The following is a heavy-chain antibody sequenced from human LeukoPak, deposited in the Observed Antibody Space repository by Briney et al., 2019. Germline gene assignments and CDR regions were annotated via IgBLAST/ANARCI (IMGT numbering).Heavy chain of an antibody. CDR1: GYTFTVYY. CDR2: ITPKSGGT. CDR3: TRGVLLLERGAFDI. J-gene: IGHJ3*02. Sequence: GASVKVSCMTSGYTFTVYYIHWVRQAPGQGLEWMGWITPKSGGTNYAQKFQGRVTMTMDTSISTVYMELSGLRSDDTAVYYCTRGVLLLERGAFDICGQGTMVTVSS. D-gene: IGHD1-1*01. V-gene: IGHV1-2*02.